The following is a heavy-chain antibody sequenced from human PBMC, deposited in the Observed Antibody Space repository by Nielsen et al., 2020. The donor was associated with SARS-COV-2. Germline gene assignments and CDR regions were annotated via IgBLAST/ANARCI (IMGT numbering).Heavy chain of an antibody. CDR3: ARDQYYGSGSYYYYFDY. V-gene: IGHV3-33*08. Sequence: GGSLRLSCAASGFTVSSNYMNWVRQAPGKGLEWVAVIWYDGSNKYYADSVKGRFTISRDNSKNTLYLQMNSLRAEDTAVYYCARDQYYGSGSYYYYFDYWGQGTLVTVSS. CDR1: GFTVSSNY. J-gene: IGHJ4*02. CDR2: IWYDGSNK. D-gene: IGHD3-10*01.